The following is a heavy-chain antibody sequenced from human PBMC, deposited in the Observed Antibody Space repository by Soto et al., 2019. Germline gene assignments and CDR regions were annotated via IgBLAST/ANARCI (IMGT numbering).Heavy chain of an antibody. CDR3: AAPTEGQSSFDY. V-gene: IGHV1-58*02. D-gene: IGHD3-10*01. CDR2: INAGNGNT. Sequence: SVKVSCKASGYTFTSYAMHWVRQAPGQSLEWIGWINAGNGNTKYAQKFQDRVTITRDMSTSTAYMELSSLRSEDTAVYYCAAPTEGQSSFDYWGQGTLVTVSS. J-gene: IGHJ4*02. CDR1: GYTFTSYA.